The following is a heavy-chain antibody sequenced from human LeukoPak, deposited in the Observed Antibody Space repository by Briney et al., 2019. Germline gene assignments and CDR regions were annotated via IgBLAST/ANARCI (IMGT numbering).Heavy chain of an antibody. CDR3: ARSSGWFGDAFDI. V-gene: IGHV3-23*01. D-gene: IGHD6-19*01. Sequence: PGGSLRLSCAASGFTFSSYAMSWVRQTPGKGLEWVSAISGSGGSTYYADSVKGRLAISRDNSKNTLYLQMNSLRAEDPAVYYCARSSGWFGDAFDIWGQGTMATISS. J-gene: IGHJ3*02. CDR1: GFTFSSYA. CDR2: ISGSGGST.